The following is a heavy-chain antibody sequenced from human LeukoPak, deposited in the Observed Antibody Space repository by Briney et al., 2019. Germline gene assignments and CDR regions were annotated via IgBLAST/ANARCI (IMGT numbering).Heavy chain of an antibody. V-gene: IGHV4-39*07. D-gene: IGHD6-13*01. CDR2: LYYSGST. CDR3: ARISQDSSIWNSGNYYIDY. Sequence: PSETLSLTCTVSGGSIISSSYYWGWIRQPPGKGLEWIGRLYYSGSTYYNPSLRSRVTISVDTSKNQFSLKLNSVTVADTAVYYCARISQDSSIWNSGNYYIDYWGQGTLVTVSS. CDR1: GGSIISSSYY. J-gene: IGHJ4*02.